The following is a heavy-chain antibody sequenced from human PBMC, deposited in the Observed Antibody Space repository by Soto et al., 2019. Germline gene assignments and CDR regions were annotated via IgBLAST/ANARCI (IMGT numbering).Heavy chain of an antibody. CDR2: ISYDGSNK. J-gene: IGHJ3*02. CDR3: ARDQNDYSNYAFDI. Sequence: GESLKISCAASGFTFSSYAMHWVRQAPGKGLEWVAVISYDGSNKYYADSVKGRFTISRDNSKNTLYLQMNSLRAEDTAVYYCARDQNDYSNYAFDIWGQGTMVTVSS. CDR1: GFTFSSYA. V-gene: IGHV3-30*04. D-gene: IGHD4-4*01.